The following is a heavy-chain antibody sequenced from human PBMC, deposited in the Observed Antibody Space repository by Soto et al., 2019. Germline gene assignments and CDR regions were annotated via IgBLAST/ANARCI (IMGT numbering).Heavy chain of an antibody. D-gene: IGHD2-21*02. J-gene: IGHJ4*02. V-gene: IGHV3-23*01. CDR3: TRHSPSFDGGNSGLDY. CDR2: ISGSGGST. CDR1: GFTFSSYA. Sequence: GGSLRLSCAASGFTFSSYAMSWVRQAPGKGLEWVSAISGSGGSTYYADSVKGRFTISRDNSKNTLYLQMNSLRAEDTAVYYCTRHSPSFDGGNSGLDYWGQGTLVTVSS.